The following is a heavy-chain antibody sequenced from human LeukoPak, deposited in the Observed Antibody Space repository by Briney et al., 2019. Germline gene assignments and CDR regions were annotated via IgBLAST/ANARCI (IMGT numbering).Heavy chain of an antibody. CDR3: ARDRSGYDGFDI. Sequence: GGSLRLSCAASGFTFSNYDMHWVRQAPGKGLEWVSAIYSGDSAYYADSVKGRFTISRHNSKDTLYLQMNSLRADDTAMYYCARDRSGYDGFDIWGQGTMVTVSS. V-gene: IGHV3-53*04. CDR1: GFTFSNYD. CDR2: IYSGDSA. J-gene: IGHJ3*02. D-gene: IGHD3-22*01.